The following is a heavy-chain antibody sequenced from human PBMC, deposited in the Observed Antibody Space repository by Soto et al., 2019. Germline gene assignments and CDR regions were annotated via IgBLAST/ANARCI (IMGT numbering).Heavy chain of an antibody. D-gene: IGHD5-12*01. V-gene: IGHV4-59*08. CDR2: IYYSGST. CDR1: GGSVSSYY. J-gene: IGHJ5*02. Sequence: QVQLQESGPGLVKPSETLSLTCTVSGGSVSSYYWSWIRQPPGKGLEWIGCIYYSGSTNYNPSLKSRVTISVDTSKNQFSLKLNSVPAADTAVYYCAGHWGLRYDWFDPWGQVTLVTVSS. CDR3: AGHWGLRYDWFDP.